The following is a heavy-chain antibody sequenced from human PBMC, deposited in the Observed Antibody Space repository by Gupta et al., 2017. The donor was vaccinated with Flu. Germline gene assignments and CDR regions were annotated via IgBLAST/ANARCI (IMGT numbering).Heavy chain of an antibody. V-gene: IGHV4-39*01. CDR2: FYYSGST. D-gene: IGHD6-13*01. J-gene: IGHJ5*02. CDR3: ARQADSRSRSDP. Sequence: CIRQPPGRGLEWMGSFYYSGSTNYNPPLKNRVTISVETSKNQFSLKLNSVAAADTAVYYCARQADSRSRSDPWGQGTLVTGSS.